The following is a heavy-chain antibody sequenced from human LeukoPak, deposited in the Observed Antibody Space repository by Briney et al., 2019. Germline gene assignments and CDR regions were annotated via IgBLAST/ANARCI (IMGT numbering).Heavy chain of an antibody. CDR3: AKSGGYGLIDY. V-gene: IGHV4-34*01. Sequence: PSETLSLTCAVYGGSLSGYCWSWIRQSPGKGLEWIGEINDSGSTNYNPSLESRVTISIDTSKNQFSLKLNSVTAADTAMYYCAKSGGYGLIDYWGQGTLVTVSS. CDR2: INDSGST. D-gene: IGHD1-26*01. J-gene: IGHJ4*02. CDR1: GGSLSGYC.